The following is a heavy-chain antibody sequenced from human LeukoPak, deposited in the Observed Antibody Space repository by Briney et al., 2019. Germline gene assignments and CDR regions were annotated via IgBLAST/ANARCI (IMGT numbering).Heavy chain of an antibody. J-gene: IGHJ5*02. CDR3: ARGPDRNYYGSGSYQNWFDP. CDR2: MNPNSGNT. CDR1: GYTFTSYD. V-gene: IGHV1-8*01. Sequence: ASVKVSCKASGYTFTSYDINWVRQATGQGREWMGWMNPNSGNTGYAQKFQGRVTMTRNTSISTAYMELSSLRSEDTAVYYCARGPDRNYYGSGSYQNWFDPWGQGTLVTVSS. D-gene: IGHD3-10*01.